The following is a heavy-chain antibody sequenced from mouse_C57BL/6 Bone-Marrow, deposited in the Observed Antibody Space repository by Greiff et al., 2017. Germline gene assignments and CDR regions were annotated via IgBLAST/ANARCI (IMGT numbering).Heavy chain of an antibody. D-gene: IGHD3-2*02. CDR1: GFTFSDYY. CDR2: ISNGGGST. V-gene: IGHV5-12*01. J-gene: IGHJ4*01. CDR3: ASSSGYAMDY. Sequence: EVMLVDSGGGLVQPGGSLKLSCAASGFTFSDYYMYWVRQTPEKRLEWVAYISNGGGSTYYPDTVKGRFTISRDNAKNTLYLQMSRLKSEDTAMYYCASSSGYAMDYWGQGTSVTVSS.